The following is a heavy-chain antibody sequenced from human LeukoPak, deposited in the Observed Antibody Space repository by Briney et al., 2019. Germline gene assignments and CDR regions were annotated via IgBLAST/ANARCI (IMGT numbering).Heavy chain of an antibody. J-gene: IGHJ6*03. CDR1: GFTYRRYA. Sequence: SGGSVRLPQAASGFTYRRYAMSWVREAPGKGLEWVSAIRGSGGSTYYADSVKGRYTISRDNSKNTLYLQMNSLRAEDTAVYYCAKSLAVDGYYYYYYMDVWGKGTTVTISS. V-gene: IGHV3-23*01. D-gene: IGHD2-15*01. CDR2: IRGSGGST. CDR3: AKSLAVDGYYYYYYMDV.